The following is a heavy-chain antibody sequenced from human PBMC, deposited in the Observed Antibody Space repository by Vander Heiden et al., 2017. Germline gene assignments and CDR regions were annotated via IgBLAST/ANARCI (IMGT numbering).Heavy chain of an antibody. V-gene: IGHV3-23*01. Sequence: EVQLLESGGGLVQPGGSLRLSCAASGFPLSRHAMGWVRQAPGKGLEWVSAISGSGGSTYYAESVKGRVTISRDNSKSTLYLQMNSLRAEDTAVYYCAKRDQEYSNNDYYYYGMDVWGQGTTVTVSS. CDR1: GFPLSRHA. J-gene: IGHJ6*02. D-gene: IGHD4-4*01. CDR3: AKRDQEYSNNDYYYYGMDV. CDR2: ISGSGGST.